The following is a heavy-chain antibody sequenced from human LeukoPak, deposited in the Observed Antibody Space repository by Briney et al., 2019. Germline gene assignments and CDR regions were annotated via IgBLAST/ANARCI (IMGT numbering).Heavy chain of an antibody. Sequence: SETLSLTCAVYGGSFSSYYWSWIRQPPGEGLEWIGEINHSGNTYYNPTLKSRVTISVDTSKNQFSLGLNSVTAADTAVYYCASKYNFGENWGQGTLVTVSS. V-gene: IGHV4-34*01. CDR1: GGSFSSYY. CDR2: INHSGNT. J-gene: IGHJ4*02. CDR3: ASKYNFGEN. D-gene: IGHD1-1*01.